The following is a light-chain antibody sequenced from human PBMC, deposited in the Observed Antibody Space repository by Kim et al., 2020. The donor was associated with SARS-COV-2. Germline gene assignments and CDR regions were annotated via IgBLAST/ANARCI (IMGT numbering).Light chain of an antibody. Sequence: SSELTQDPAVSVALGQTVRITCQGDSLRSYYASWYQQKPGQAPVLVIYGRNNRPAGIPDRFSGSTSGNTASLTITGAQAEDEADYYCKSRDSSGNVVFGRGT. CDR3: KSRDSSGNVV. J-gene: IGLJ2*01. CDR2: GRN. CDR1: SLRSYY. V-gene: IGLV3-19*01.